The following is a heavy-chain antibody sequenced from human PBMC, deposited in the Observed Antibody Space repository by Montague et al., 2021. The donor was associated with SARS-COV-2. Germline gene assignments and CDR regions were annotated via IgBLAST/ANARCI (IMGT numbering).Heavy chain of an antibody. CDR2: IYNSGST. D-gene: IGHD1-26*01. CDR3: ARKHDNGSDWLRGMDV. CDR1: GGSISSGSYY. V-gene: IGHV4-61*02. Sequence: TLSLTCTVSGGSISSGSYYWTWIRQPAGKGLVWIGRIYNSGSTNYNLSLKSGVTISVGRSKNQFSLKLSSGTAADTAVYYCARKHDNGSDWLRGMDVWGQGTTVTVSS. J-gene: IGHJ6*02.